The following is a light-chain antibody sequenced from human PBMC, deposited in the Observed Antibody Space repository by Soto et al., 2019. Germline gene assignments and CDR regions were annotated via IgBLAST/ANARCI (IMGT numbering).Light chain of an antibody. CDR1: QSVCSY. J-gene: IGKJ2*01. Sequence: EIVLTQSPATLSLSPGERATLSCRSSQSVCSYLSWYQHKPGQAPRLLIYDASDRATGIPARFSGSGSGTEFTLIISSLEAEDFAVYYCQQRRNWPLYTFGQGTKLEIK. CDR3: QQRRNWPLYT. CDR2: DAS. V-gene: IGKV3-11*01.